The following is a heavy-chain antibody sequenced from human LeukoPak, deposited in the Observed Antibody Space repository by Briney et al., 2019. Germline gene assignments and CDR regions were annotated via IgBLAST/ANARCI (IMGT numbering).Heavy chain of an antibody. D-gene: IGHD6-25*01. CDR2: IKRKTDGGTT. CDR1: GFNFNNAW. V-gene: IGHV3-15*01. CDR3: TTDLPGGSSGIDY. Sequence: GGSLRLSCAGSGFNFNNAWMSWVRQAPGKGLEWVGRIKRKTDGGTTDHAAPVKGRFTLSRDDSKTLYLQMNSLKTEDTAVYYCTTDLPGGSSGIDYWGQGTLVTVSS. J-gene: IGHJ4*02.